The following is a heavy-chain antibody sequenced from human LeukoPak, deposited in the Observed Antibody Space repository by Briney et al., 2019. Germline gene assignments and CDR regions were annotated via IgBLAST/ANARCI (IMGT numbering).Heavy chain of an antibody. CDR2: INPDTGDT. CDR3: AKASRTIFGVVIVVGRPSDAFDV. V-gene: IGHV1-2*06. J-gene: IGHJ3*01. D-gene: IGHD3-3*01. Sequence: ASVKVSCKASAYSFTGYFLHWVRQAPGQVLEWMGRINPDTGDTNYAQKFQGRVTMNRDTSISPAYMELTSLRSDDTAMYYCAKASRTIFGVVIVVGRPSDAFDVWGQGTMVTVSS. CDR1: AYSFTGYF.